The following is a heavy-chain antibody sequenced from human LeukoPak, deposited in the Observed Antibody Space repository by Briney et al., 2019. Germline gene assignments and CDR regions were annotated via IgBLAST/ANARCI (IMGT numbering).Heavy chain of an antibody. J-gene: IGHJ4*02. V-gene: IGHV3-7*04. CDR1: GFTFSTYW. CDR2: IKEDGSEK. CDR3: ARGYTCGY. D-gene: IGHD5-18*01. Sequence: PGGSLRLSRAASGFTFSTYWMSWVPQAPGKGLECVANIKEDGSEKNYADSVKGRFTISRDNAKNSLYLQMNSLRAEDTAVYYCARGYTCGYWGQGTLVIVSS.